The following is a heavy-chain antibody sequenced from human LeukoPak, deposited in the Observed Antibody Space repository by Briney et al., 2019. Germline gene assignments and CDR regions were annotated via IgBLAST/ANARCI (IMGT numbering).Heavy chain of an antibody. Sequence: SETLSLTCTVSGGSISSYYWSWIRQPPGKGLEWIGSIYYSGSPYYNPSLKGRVTISVDTSKKQFSLKLSSVTAADTAVYYCARVRGYPFFPLFDYWGQGTLVTVSS. CDR2: IYYSGSP. J-gene: IGHJ4*02. CDR1: GGSISSYY. D-gene: IGHD3-22*01. CDR3: ARVRGYPFFPLFDY. V-gene: IGHV4-39*01.